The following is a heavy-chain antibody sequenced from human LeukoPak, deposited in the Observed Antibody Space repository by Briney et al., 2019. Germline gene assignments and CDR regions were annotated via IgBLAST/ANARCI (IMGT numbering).Heavy chain of an antibody. V-gene: IGHV1-69*01. CDR1: GGTFSSYA. Sequence: SVKVSCKASGGTFSSYAISWVRQAPGQGLEWMGGIIPIFGTANYAQKFQGRVTITADESTSTAYMELSSLRSEDTAVYYCASHYCSGGSCYLLAIDYWGQGTLVTVS. CDR2: IIPIFGTA. D-gene: IGHD2-15*01. J-gene: IGHJ4*02. CDR3: ASHYCSGGSCYLLAIDY.